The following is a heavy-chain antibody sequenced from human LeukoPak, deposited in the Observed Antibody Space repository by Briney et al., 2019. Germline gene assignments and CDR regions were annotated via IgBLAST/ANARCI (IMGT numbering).Heavy chain of an antibody. D-gene: IGHD1-1*01. Sequence: VGSLRLSCAASGFTFSIYAMSWVRQAPGKGLEWVSVISGSDSSTYYTDSVKGRFTISRDNSKNTLYLQMNSLRAEDTAVYYCANVSWNDGRVYDYWGQGTLVTVSS. J-gene: IGHJ4*02. CDR1: GFTFSIYA. CDR2: ISGSDSST. V-gene: IGHV3-23*01. CDR3: ANVSWNDGRVYDY.